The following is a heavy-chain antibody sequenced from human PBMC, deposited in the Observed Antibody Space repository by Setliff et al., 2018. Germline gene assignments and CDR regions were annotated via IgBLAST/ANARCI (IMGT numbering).Heavy chain of an antibody. Sequence: GASVKVSCKASGYTFTDYGVTWVRQAPGQGLEWMGWISVYTGNTNYAPKLQGRVTMTTDASTSTAYMELRGLTSDDTAVYYCSRLVRYCSKTTCQTASGAELWGQGTLVTVS. CDR3: SRLVRYCSKTTCQTASGAEL. CDR1: GYTFTDYG. J-gene: IGHJ4*02. D-gene: IGHD2-8*01. V-gene: IGHV1-18*01. CDR2: ISVYTGNT.